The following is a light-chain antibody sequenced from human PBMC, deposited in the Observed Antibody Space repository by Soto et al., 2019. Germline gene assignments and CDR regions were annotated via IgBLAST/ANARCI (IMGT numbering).Light chain of an antibody. J-gene: IGLJ2*01. CDR1: SGSIASNY. CDR2: KDN. CDR3: QSYDSNNHVV. V-gene: IGLV6-57*02. Sequence: NFMLTQPHSVSESPGKTVTISCTGSSGSIASNYVQWYQQRPGSAPTTVIYKDNQRPSGVPDRFSGSIDSSSNSASLTISGLKTEDEADYYCQSYDSNNHVVFGGGTQLTVL.